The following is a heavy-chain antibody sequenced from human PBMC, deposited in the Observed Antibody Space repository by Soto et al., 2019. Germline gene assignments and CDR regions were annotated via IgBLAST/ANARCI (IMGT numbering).Heavy chain of an antibody. D-gene: IGHD3-10*01. V-gene: IGHV4-30-2*01. CDR1: GGSISSGGYS. CDR3: ARDPGSNDYFDY. Sequence: SETLSLTCAVSGGSISSGGYSWSWIRQPPGKGLEWIGYIYHSGSTYYNPSLKSRVTISVDRSKNQFSLKLSSVTAADTAVYYCARDPGSNDYFDYWGQGTLVTVSS. J-gene: IGHJ4*02. CDR2: IYHSGST.